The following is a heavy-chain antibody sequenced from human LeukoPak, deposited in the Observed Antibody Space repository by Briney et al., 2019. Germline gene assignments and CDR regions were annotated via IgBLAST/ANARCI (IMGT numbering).Heavy chain of an antibody. Sequence: SQTLSLTCAVSGGSISSGGYSWRWIRQPPGKGLEWIGYIYHSGSTYYNPSLKSRVTISVDRSKNQFSLKLSSVTAADTAVYYCARIVGATGYYFDYWGQGTLVTVSS. J-gene: IGHJ4*02. CDR3: ARIVGATGYYFDY. CDR1: GGSISSGGYS. CDR2: IYHSGST. V-gene: IGHV4-30-2*01. D-gene: IGHD1-26*01.